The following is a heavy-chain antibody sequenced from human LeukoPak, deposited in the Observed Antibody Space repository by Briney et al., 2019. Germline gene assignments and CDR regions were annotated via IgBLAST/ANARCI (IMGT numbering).Heavy chain of an antibody. CDR2: ISAGGDST. D-gene: IGHD7-27*01. Sequence: PGGSLRLSCAASGFTFSNYAMSWVRQAPGKGLEWVSAISAGGDSTYYTDSVKGRFTISRDNSKNTLYLQMNSLRAEDTAVYYSAKDLTAWGSGRIQHWGQGTLVTVSS. CDR1: GFTFSNYA. CDR3: AKDLTAWGSGRIQH. V-gene: IGHV3-23*01. J-gene: IGHJ1*01.